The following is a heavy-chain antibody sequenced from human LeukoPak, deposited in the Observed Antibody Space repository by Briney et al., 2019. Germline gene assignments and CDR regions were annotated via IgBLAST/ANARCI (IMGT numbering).Heavy chain of an antibody. CDR1: GFTFSSYG. Sequence: GGSLRLSCAASGFTFSSYGMHWVRQAPGKGLEWVAVIWYDGSNKYYADSVKGRFTISRDNSKNTLYLQMNSLRAEDTAVYYCARGARYCSGGSCYSAFYFDYWGQGTLDTVSS. V-gene: IGHV3-33*01. CDR3: ARGARYCSGGSCYSAFYFDY. D-gene: IGHD2-15*01. J-gene: IGHJ4*02. CDR2: IWYDGSNK.